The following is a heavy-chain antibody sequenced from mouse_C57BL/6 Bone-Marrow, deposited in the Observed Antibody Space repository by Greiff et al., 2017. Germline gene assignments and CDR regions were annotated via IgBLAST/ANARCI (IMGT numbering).Heavy chain of an antibody. J-gene: IGHJ3*01. CDR2: IYPGSGNT. D-gene: IGHD1-2*01. CDR1: GYTFTDYY. Sequence: QVQLQQSGAELVRPGASVKLSCKASGYTFTDYYINWVKPRPGQGLEWIARIYPGSGNTYYNEKFKGKATLTAEKSSSTAYMQLSSLTSEDSAVYFCARNGAWFAYWGQGTLVTVSA. V-gene: IGHV1-76*01. CDR3: ARNGAWFAY.